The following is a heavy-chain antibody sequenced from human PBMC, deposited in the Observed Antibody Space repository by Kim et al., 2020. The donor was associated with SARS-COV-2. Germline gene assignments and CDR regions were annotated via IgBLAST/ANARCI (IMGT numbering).Heavy chain of an antibody. Sequence: SETLSLTCAVYGGSFSGYYWSWIRQPPGKGLEWIGEINHSGSTNYNPSLKSRVTISVDTSKNQFSLKLSSVTAADTAVYYCARGIRYFDWLNWFDPWGQGTLVTVSS. J-gene: IGHJ5*02. V-gene: IGHV4-34*01. CDR2: INHSGST. CDR1: GGSFSGYY. D-gene: IGHD3-9*01. CDR3: ARGIRYFDWLNWFDP.